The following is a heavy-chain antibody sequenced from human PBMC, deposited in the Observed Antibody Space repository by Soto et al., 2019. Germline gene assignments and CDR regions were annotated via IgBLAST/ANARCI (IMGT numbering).Heavy chain of an antibody. CDR2: IIPMFGTA. Sequence: QVQLVQSGAKVRKPGSPVKVSCKASGGTFSRHAISWVRQAPGQGLEWMGGIIPMFGTANHAQKFQGRVTIIADESTSTAYMELSSLRSEDTAIYYCARGWGYDSSDYYYAYWGQGTVVIVSS. D-gene: IGHD3-22*01. CDR3: ARGWGYDSSDYYYAY. V-gene: IGHV1-69*01. CDR1: GGTFSRHA. J-gene: IGHJ4*02.